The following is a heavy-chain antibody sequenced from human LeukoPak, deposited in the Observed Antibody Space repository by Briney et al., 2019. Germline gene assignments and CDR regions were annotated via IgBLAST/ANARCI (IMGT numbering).Heavy chain of an antibody. CDR1: GYTFTSYD. D-gene: IGHD5-18*01. V-gene: IGHV1-8*03. CDR3: ARGRQLWNWFDP. Sequence: GASVKASCKASGYTFTSYDINWVRQATGQGLEWMGWMNPNSGNTGYAQKFQGRVTITRNTSISTAYMELSSLRSEDTAVYYCARGRQLWNWFDPWGQGTLVTVSS. J-gene: IGHJ5*02. CDR2: MNPNSGNT.